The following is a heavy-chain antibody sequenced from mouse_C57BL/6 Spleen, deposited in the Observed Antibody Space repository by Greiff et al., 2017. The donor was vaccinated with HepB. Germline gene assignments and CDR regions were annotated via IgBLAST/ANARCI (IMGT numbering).Heavy chain of an antibody. CDR1: GYSITSGYY. CDR3: AREKQGFAY. J-gene: IGHJ3*01. Sequence: EVQLKESGPGLVKPSQSLSLTCSVTGYSITSGYYWNWIRQFPGNKLEWMGYISYDGSNNYNPSLKNRISITRDTSKNQFFLKLNSVTTEDTATYYCAREKQGFAYWGQGTLVTVSA. V-gene: IGHV3-6*01. CDR2: ISYDGSN.